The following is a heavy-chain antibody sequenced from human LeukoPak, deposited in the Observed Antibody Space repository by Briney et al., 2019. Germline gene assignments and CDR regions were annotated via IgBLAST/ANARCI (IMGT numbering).Heavy chain of an antibody. Sequence: GGSLRLSCAASGFTFSSYWMHWVRQAPGKGLEWVSYISGSSSTKYYADSVKGRFIISRDNAKNSLYLQMNSLRAEDTAVYYCARDRRSGEWDLVPWGQGTLVTVSS. CDR3: ARDRRSGEWDLVP. CDR1: GFTFSSYW. D-gene: IGHD1-26*01. J-gene: IGHJ4*02. CDR2: ISGSSSTK. V-gene: IGHV3-48*01.